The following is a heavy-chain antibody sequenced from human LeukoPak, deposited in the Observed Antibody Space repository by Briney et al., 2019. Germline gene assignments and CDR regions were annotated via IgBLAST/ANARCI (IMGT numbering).Heavy chain of an antibody. D-gene: IGHD5-18*01. Sequence: PGGSLRLSCAASGFTFTNDFMTWVRQAPGKGLEWVANMKVDGSDIHYVDSVKGRFTISRDNAKNSLYLQMNSLRVEDTAVYYCARELVDTSTYQYGMDVWGQGTTVTVSS. CDR1: GFTFTNDF. V-gene: IGHV3-7*03. CDR2: MKVDGSDI. J-gene: IGHJ6*02. CDR3: ARELVDTSTYQYGMDV.